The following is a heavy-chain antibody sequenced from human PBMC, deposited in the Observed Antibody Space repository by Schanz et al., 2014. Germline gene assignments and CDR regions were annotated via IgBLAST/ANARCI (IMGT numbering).Heavy chain of an antibody. D-gene: IGHD1-1*01. J-gene: IGHJ4*02. Sequence: QVQLVDSGGGLVQPGGSLRLSCAASGFMFSSYGMHWVRQAPGKGLEWVGVISYDGSKKSYADSVKGRFTISRDNSKNTLYLQMNSLRAEDTALYYCARDRRNADLDYWGQGTLVTVSS. CDR2: ISYDGSKK. V-gene: IGHV3-33*08. CDR1: GFMFSSYG. CDR3: ARDRRNADLDY.